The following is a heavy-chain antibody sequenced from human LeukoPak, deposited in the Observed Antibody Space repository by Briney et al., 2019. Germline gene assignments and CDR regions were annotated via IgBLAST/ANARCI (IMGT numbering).Heavy chain of an antibody. CDR2: IESDGSST. CDR3: ASPPLRRG. Sequence: VQPGGSLRLSCAASGFTFSIYWMQWVRQAPGKGLVWVSRIESDGSSTSYADSVKGRFTISRDNAKNTLYLQMNSLGAEDTAMYYWASPPLRRGWGQGTLVTVSS. J-gene: IGHJ4*02. V-gene: IGHV3-74*01. CDR1: GFTFSIYW. D-gene: IGHD1-14*01.